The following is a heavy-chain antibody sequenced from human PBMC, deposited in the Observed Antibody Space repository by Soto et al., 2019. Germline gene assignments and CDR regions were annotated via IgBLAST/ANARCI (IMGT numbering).Heavy chain of an antibody. J-gene: IGHJ4*02. CDR2: IYRSGTT. D-gene: IGHD1-26*01. V-gene: IGHV4-38-2*01. Sequence: SETLSLTCVVSSFSISSGYYWGLIRHSPGKGLEWIASIYRSGTTSYNPSLKSRVTISVDTSKNQFSLMLTEVAAADTAVYCCARTHSGSYYSVFNYWGRGSLVTVSS. CDR1: SFSISSGYY. CDR3: ARTHSGSYYSVFNY.